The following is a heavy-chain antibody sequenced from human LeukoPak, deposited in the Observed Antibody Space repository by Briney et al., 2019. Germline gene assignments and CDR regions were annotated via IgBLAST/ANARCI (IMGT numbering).Heavy chain of an antibody. J-gene: IGHJ5*02. Sequence: SETLSLTCTVSGYSISSGYYWGWIRQPPGKGLEWIGSIYHSGSTYYNPSLKSRVTMSVDRSKNQFSLKLSSVTAADTAVYYCARHGIYYGLGSSYGLPNWFDPWGQGTLVTVSS. CDR1: GYSISSGYY. V-gene: IGHV4-38-2*02. CDR3: ARHGIYYGLGSSYGLPNWFDP. CDR2: IYHSGST. D-gene: IGHD3-10*01.